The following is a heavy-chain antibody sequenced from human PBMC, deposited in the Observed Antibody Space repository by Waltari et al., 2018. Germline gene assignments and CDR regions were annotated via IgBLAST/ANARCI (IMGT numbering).Heavy chain of an antibody. CDR1: GGSISSYY. CDR3: AREGGYCSGGSCPGAEYFQH. Sequence: QVQLQESGPGLVKPSETLSLTCTVSGGSISSYYWSWIRQPPGKGLEWIGYIYYSGTTTYNPSLKSRVTISVDTSKNQFSLKLSSVTAADTAVYYCAREGGYCSGGSCPGAEYFQHWGQGTLVTVSS. CDR2: IYYSGTT. D-gene: IGHD2-15*01. J-gene: IGHJ1*01. V-gene: IGHV4-59*01.